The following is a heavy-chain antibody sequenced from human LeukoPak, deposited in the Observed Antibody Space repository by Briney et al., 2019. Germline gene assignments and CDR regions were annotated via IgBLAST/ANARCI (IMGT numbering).Heavy chain of an antibody. CDR3: ARGYYYDSSGYYNDAFDI. J-gene: IGHJ3*02. CDR2: IIPIFGTA. V-gene: IGHV1-69*05. D-gene: IGHD3-22*01. CDR1: GGTFSSYA. Sequence: SVKVSCKASGGTFSSYAISWVRQAPGQGLEWMGGIIPIFGTANYAQKFQGRVTITTDESTSTAYMELSSLRSEDTAVYYCARGYYYDSSGYYNDAFDIWGQGTMVTVST.